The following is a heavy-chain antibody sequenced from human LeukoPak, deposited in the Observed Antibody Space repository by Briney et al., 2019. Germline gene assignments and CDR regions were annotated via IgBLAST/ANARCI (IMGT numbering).Heavy chain of an antibody. CDR3: AREKSNWGYDY. D-gene: IGHD7-27*01. J-gene: IGHJ4*02. V-gene: IGHV3-48*04. Sequence: GGSLRLSCTASGFTLSFYSMNWVRQAPGKGLEWVSHISSSSSNIFYADSVKGRFTISRDNAQNSLYLHMNSLRADDTAVYYCAREKSNWGYDYWGQGTLVTVSS. CDR2: ISSSSSNI. CDR1: GFTLSFYS.